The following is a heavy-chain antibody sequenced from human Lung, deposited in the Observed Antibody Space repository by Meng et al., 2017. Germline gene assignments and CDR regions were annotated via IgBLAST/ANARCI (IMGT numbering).Heavy chain of an antibody. CDR3: ARDKPPNDV. CDR1: GLPFNTYA. CDR2: MSFDGAQI. J-gene: IGHJ2*01. Sequence: VERVGSAEVLCHPGGSLRLACAASGLPFNTYAMHWVRQAPGKGLEWVSLMSFDGAQIYYSDSVRGRFTISRDNSKNTLYLQMNSLRAEDTAVYYCARDKPPNDVWGRGTLVTVSS. V-gene: IGHV3-30*01.